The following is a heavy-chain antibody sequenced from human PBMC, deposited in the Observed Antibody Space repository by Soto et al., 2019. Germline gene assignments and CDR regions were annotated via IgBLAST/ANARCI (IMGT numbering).Heavy chain of an antibody. CDR3: ARASRVQSLDS. CDR1: GDTFISYA. V-gene: IGHV1-3*01. J-gene: IGHJ4*02. CDR2: TNVPTGNT. Sequence: ASVKVSCKASGDTFISYAMYWVRQAPGQRLQWMGWTNVPTGNTKSSQKFQGRVTITSDTSATTAYIDLSSLSSEDTAVYYCARASRVQSLDSWAQGTLVTVSS. D-gene: IGHD4-4*01.